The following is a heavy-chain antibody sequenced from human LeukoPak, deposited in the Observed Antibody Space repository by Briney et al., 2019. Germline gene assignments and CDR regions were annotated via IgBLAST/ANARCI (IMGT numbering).Heavy chain of an antibody. D-gene: IGHD5-24*01. J-gene: IGHJ5*02. CDR2: IYYSGST. V-gene: IGHV4-39*01. Sequence: NASETLSLTCTVSGGSISSSSYYWGWIRQPPGKGLEWIGSIYYSGSTYYNPSLKSRVTISVDTSKNQFSLKLSSVTAADTAVYYCAGANYNNWFDPWGQGTLVTVSS. CDR1: GGSISSSSYY. CDR3: AGANYNNWFDP.